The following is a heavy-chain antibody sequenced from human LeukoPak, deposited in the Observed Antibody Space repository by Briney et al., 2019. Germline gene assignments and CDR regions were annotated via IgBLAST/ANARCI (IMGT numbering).Heavy chain of an antibody. D-gene: IGHD6-6*01. Sequence: GGSLRLSCAASGFTFSDYYMAWIRQAPGKGLEWVSYINTGGSTMFYRDSVKGRFTVSRDDAKNSLYLQMNSLRAEDTAVYYCARDMQLVVFYYYYYYMDVWGKGTTVTVSS. V-gene: IGHV3-11*04. CDR1: GFTFSDYY. CDR3: ARDMQLVVFYYYYYYMDV. CDR2: INTGGSTM. J-gene: IGHJ6*03.